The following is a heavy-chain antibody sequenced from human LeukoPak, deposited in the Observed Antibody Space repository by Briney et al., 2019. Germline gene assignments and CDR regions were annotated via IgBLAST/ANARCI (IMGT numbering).Heavy chain of an antibody. CDR2: IKPDGTEK. J-gene: IGHJ4*02. V-gene: IGHV3-7*01. D-gene: IGHD3-3*01. CDR1: GFTFGGDW. CDR3: AKIPYDFWSGYTQFDY. Sequence: QPGGSLRLSCVASGFTFGGDWMSWVRQAPGKGLEWVANIKPDGTEKYYVDSVKGRFTISRDNAKNSLYLQLNSLRAEDTAVYYCAKIPYDFWSGYTQFDYWGQGTLVTVSS.